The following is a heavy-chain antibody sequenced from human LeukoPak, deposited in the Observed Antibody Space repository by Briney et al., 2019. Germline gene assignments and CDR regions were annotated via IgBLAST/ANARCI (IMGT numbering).Heavy chain of an antibody. CDR1: GGSISSYY. V-gene: IGHV4-59*08. CDR2: IYYSGST. D-gene: IGHD2-2*01. Sequence: SETLSLTCTVSGGSISSYYWSWIRQPPGKGLEWIGYIYYSGSTNYNPSLKSRVTISVDTSKNQFSLKLSSVTAADTAVYYCAIVVVPAGGYFQHWGQGTLVTVSS. J-gene: IGHJ1*01. CDR3: AIVVVPAGGYFQH.